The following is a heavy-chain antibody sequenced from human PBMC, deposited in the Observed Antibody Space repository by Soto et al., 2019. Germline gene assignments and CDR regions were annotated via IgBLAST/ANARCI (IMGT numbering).Heavy chain of an antibody. CDR1: GGSISSGGYY. CDR3: ARARGGDPDYYYYYMDV. CDR2: SYDSGST. Sequence: QVQLQESGPGLVKPSQTLSLTGPVAGGSISSGGYYLSWVRQHPGKGLECIGYSYDSGSTYSNPSLKSRVTISVDTSKNKFSLKLSSVTAADTAVYYCARARGGDPDYYYYYMDVWGKGTTVTVSS. V-gene: IGHV4-31*02. J-gene: IGHJ6*03. D-gene: IGHD2-15*01.